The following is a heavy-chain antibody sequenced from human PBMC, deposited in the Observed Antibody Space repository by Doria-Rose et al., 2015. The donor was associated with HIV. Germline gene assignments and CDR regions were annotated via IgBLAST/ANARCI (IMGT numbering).Heavy chain of an antibody. J-gene: IGHJ4*02. CDR1: GVSLSSPGMG. CDR3: ARIKSSRWYHKYYVDF. CDR2: MFSDDER. Sequence: QVTLKESGPVLVKPTETPTLTCTVSGVSLSSPGMGVSWIRQPPGKALEWLANMFSDDERSYKTSLKSRLTISRGTSKSQVVLTMTDMDPVDTATYYCARIKSSRWYHKYYVDFWGQGTLVIVSA. V-gene: IGHV2-26*01. D-gene: IGHD6-13*01.